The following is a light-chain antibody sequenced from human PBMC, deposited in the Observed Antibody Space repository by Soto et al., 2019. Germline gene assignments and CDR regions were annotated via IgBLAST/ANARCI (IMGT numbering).Light chain of an antibody. CDR1: ESVSSSS. CDR3: QHYGTSPEVT. CDR2: GAS. V-gene: IGKV3-20*01. Sequence: EIVLTQSPGTLSLSPGERATLSCRASESVSSSSLAWYQQKPGQAPRLLMHGASSRATGIPDRFSGSGSGADFTLTISRVEPEDFAVYYCQHYGTSPEVTFGLGTRLEIK. J-gene: IGKJ5*01.